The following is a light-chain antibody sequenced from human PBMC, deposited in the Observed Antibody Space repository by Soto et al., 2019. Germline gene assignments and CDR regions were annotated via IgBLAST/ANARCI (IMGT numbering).Light chain of an antibody. CDR1: STDIGVYNH. CDR2: EVT. J-gene: IGLJ3*02. Sequence: QSALTQPASVSGSPGQSITISCTGTSTDIGVYNHVSWYQQHPGKAPKVMLYEVTTRPSGVSNRFSGSKSGDTASLTISGLQSEDEADYYCSSYTTSATLVFGGGTKVTVL. CDR3: SSYTTSATLV. V-gene: IGLV2-14*01.